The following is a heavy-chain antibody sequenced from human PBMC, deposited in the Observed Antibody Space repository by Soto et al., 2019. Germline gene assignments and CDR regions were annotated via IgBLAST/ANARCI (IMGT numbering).Heavy chain of an antibody. J-gene: IGHJ1*01. D-gene: IGHD2-15*01. Sequence: GGSLRLSCAASGFTFSSYAMSWVRQAPGKGLEWVSAISGSGSSTYYADSVKGRFTISRDNSKNSLYLQMNSLRAEDTAVYYCAKTSGAYCSGGSCYFQHWGQGTLVTVSS. V-gene: IGHV3-23*01. CDR2: ISGSGSST. CDR3: AKTSGAYCSGGSCYFQH. CDR1: GFTFSSYA.